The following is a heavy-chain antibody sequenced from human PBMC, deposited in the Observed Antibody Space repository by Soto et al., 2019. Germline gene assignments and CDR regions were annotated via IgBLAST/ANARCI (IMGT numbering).Heavy chain of an antibody. CDR3: AREGSGKEGRYYYYGMDV. D-gene: IGHD3-10*01. J-gene: IGHJ6*02. CDR2: IWYDGSNK. Sequence: GGSLRLSCAASGFTFSSYGMHWVRQAPGKGLEWVAVIWYDGSNKYYADSVKGRFTISRDNSKNTLYLQMNSLRAEDTAVYYCAREGSGKEGRYYYYGMDVWGQGATLTVYS. V-gene: IGHV3-33*01. CDR1: GFTFSSYG.